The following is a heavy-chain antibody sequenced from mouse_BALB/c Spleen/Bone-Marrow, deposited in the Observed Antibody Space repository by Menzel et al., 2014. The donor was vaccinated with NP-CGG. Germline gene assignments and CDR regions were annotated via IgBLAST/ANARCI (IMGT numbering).Heavy chain of an antibody. CDR2: ISDGGSYT. Sequence: EVQLVESGGGLVKPGGSLKLSCAASGFTFSDYYMYWVRQTPEKGLEWVATISDGGSYTYYPDSVKGRLTISRDNAKNSLYLQMTSLKSEDTAMYYCARDSYYYGSSYWYFDVWGAGTTVTVSS. V-gene: IGHV5-4*02. CDR1: GFTFSDYY. J-gene: IGHJ1*01. D-gene: IGHD1-1*01. CDR3: ARDSYYYGSSYWYFDV.